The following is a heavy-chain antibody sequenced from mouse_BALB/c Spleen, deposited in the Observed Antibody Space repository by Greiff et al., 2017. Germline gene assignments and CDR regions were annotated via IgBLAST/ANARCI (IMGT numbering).Heavy chain of an antibody. V-gene: IGHV5-6-2*01. CDR3: ARQNYGSSYDY. J-gene: IGHJ2*01. D-gene: IGHD1-1*01. CDR2: INSNGGST. CDR1: GFTFSSYY. Sequence: EVQRVESGGGLVKLGGSLKLSCAASGFTFSSYYMSWVRQTPEKRLELVAAINSNGGSTYYPDTVKGRFTISRDNAKNTLYLQMSSLKSEDTALYYCARQNYGSSYDYWGQGTTLTVSS.